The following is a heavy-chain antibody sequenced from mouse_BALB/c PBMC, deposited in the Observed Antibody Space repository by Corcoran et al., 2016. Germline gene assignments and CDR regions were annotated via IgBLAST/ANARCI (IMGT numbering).Heavy chain of an antibody. CDR3: AKTARATYYFDY. Sequence: QVQLQLSGPELVKPGASVKISCKASGYSFTSYYIHWGKQRPGQGLEWIGWIFPGSGNTKYNEKFKGKATLTADTSSSTAYMQLSSLTSEDSAVYFCAKTARATYYFDYWGQGTTLTVSS. CDR1: GYSFTSYY. CDR2: IFPGSGNT. J-gene: IGHJ2*01. V-gene: IGHV1-66*01. D-gene: IGHD3-2*01.